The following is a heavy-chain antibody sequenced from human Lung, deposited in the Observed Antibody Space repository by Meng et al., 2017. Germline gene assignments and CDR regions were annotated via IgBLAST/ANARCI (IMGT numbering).Heavy chain of an antibody. CDR1: GGSITSSTW. Sequence: QVLLAGSAPGRVKPWGTRSLTCAASGGSITSSTWWSWVRQTPGKGLEWFGEIFHSGSTNYNPPLESRVTISVDKSKNQFSLKVYSVTAADTATYYCARFDISSSGRGDYWGQGILVTVSS. V-gene: IGHV4-4*02. J-gene: IGHJ4*02. D-gene: IGHD1-26*01. CDR3: ARFDISSSGRGDY. CDR2: IFHSGST.